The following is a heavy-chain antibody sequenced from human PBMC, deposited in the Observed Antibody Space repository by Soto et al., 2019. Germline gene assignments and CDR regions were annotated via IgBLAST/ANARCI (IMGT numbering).Heavy chain of an antibody. CDR2: IWYDGSNK. CDR3: ARERVRYFDWLSPRLDYYYGMDV. CDR1: GFTFSSYG. Sequence: GGSLRLSCAASGFTFSSYGMHWVRQAPGKGLEWMAVIWYDGSNKYYADSVKGRFTISRDNSKNTLYLQMNSLRAEDTAVYYCARERVRYFDWLSPRLDYYYGMDVWGQGTTVTVSS. J-gene: IGHJ6*02. V-gene: IGHV3-33*01. D-gene: IGHD3-9*01.